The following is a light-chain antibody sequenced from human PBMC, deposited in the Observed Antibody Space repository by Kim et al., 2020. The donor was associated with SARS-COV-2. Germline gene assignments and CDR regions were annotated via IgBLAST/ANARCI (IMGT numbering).Light chain of an antibody. CDR1: NIGSKI. J-gene: IGLJ3*02. Sequence: SVAQRQRATITCGASNIGSKIVNWYQQTPGQAPVMVIDRDTHRPSGIPERFSGSTSGNTATLTISRAQAGDEADYYCQVWDSNTWVFGGGTQLTVL. CDR2: RDT. CDR3: QVWDSNTWV. V-gene: IGLV3-9*01.